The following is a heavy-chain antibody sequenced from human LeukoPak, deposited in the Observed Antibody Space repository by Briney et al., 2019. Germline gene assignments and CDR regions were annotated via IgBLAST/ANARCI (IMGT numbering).Heavy chain of an antibody. Sequence: KTGGSLRLSCAASGFTFSSYSMNWVRQAPGKGLEWVSSISSSSSYIYYADSVKGRFTISRDNAKNSLYLQMNSLRAEDTAVYYCARDSGVVAAITSYFDYWGQGTLVTVSS. CDR2: ISSSSSYI. CDR1: GFTFSSYS. CDR3: ARDSGVVAAITSYFDY. J-gene: IGHJ4*02. V-gene: IGHV3-21*01. D-gene: IGHD2-15*01.